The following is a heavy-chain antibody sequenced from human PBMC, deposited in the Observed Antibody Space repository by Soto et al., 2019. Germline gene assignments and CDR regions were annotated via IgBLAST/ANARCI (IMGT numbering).Heavy chain of an antibody. CDR3: ARVGRVTVILNPFDFFALDA. J-gene: IGHJ6*01. Sequence: LGESLKISCKGSGYTFTTYWIGWVRQMPGKGLEWMGIIFPGDSDTRYSPSFQGHVTISADKSTGTAFLQWRSLAASDTGLYYCARVGRVTVILNPFDFFALDAWGQGTKVAVSS. V-gene: IGHV5-51*01. CDR2: IFPGDSDT. CDR1: GYTFTTYW. D-gene: IGHD2-21*02.